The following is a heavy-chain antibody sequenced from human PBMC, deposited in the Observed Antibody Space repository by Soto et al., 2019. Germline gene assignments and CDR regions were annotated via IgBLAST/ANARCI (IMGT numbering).Heavy chain of an antibody. Sequence: ASVKVSCKASGYTFTGYYIHWVRQAPGQGLEWMGWINPNSGGTNYAQKFQGRVTMTRDTSTSTAYMELSRLRSDDTAVYYCARWRGALRQKTHYYYGMDDWGQGTTVTVSS. J-gene: IGHJ6*02. CDR2: INPNSGGT. V-gene: IGHV1-2*02. CDR1: GYTFTGYY. CDR3: ARWRGALRQKTHYYYGMDD. D-gene: IGHD1-26*01.